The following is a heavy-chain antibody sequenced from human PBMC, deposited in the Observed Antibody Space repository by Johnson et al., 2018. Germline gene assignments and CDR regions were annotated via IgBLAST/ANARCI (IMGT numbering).Heavy chain of an antibody. Sequence: TCAASGFSFDDYGLRWVRQVLGKGLEWVSGINWNGGSTGYADSVKGRFTISRDNAKNSLYLQMNSLRAEDTALYHCARVTTIEGIGATTAAFDIWGQGTMVTVSS. CDR3: ARVTTIEGIGATTAAFDI. D-gene: IGHD1-26*01. V-gene: IGHV3-20*01. CDR1: GFSFDDYG. CDR2: INWNGGST. J-gene: IGHJ3*02.